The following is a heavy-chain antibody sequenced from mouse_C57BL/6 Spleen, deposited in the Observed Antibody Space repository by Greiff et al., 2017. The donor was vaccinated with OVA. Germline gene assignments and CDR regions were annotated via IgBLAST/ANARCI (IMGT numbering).Heavy chain of an antibody. CDR1: GYAFSSYW. J-gene: IGHJ1*03. D-gene: IGHD1-1*01. Sequence: QVQLQQSGAELVKPGASVKISCKASGYAFSSYWMNWVKQRPGKGLEWIGQIYPGDGDTNYNGKFKGKATLTADKSSSTAYMQLSSLTSEDSAVYFCARTTYYYGSTRYFDVWGTGTTVTVSS. V-gene: IGHV1-80*01. CDR3: ARTTYYYGSTRYFDV. CDR2: IYPGDGDT.